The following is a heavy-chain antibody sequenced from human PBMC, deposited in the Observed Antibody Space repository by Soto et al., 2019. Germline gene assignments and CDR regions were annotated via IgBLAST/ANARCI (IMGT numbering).Heavy chain of an antibody. J-gene: IGHJ2*01. CDR1: GYTFTSYA. CDR3: SSRLDIVATDGYFVL. CDR2: INAGNGNT. D-gene: IGHD5-12*01. Sequence: QVQLVQSGAEVKKPGASVKVSCKASGYTFTSYAMHWVRQAPGQRLEWMGWINAGNGNTKYSQKLQGRVTITRDTSAITAYMELRSLRSEDTAVYYCSSRLDIVATDGYFVLWGRGTLVTVSS. V-gene: IGHV1-3*01.